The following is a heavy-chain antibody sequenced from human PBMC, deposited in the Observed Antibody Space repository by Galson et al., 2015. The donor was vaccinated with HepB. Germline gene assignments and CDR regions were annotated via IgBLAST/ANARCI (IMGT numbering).Heavy chain of an antibody. Sequence: SVKVSCKASGYTFTSYYMHWVRQAPRQGLEWMGIINPSGGSTSYAQKFQGRVTMTRDTSTSTVYMELSSLRSEDTAVYYCARDIVVVPAATSGGFDYWGQGTLVTVSS. CDR1: GYTFTSYY. CDR2: INPSGGST. V-gene: IGHV1-46*03. J-gene: IGHJ4*02. CDR3: ARDIVVVPAATSGGFDY. D-gene: IGHD2-2*01.